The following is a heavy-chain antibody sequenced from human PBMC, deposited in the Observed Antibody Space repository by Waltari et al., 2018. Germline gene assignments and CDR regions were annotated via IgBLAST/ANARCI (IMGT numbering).Heavy chain of an antibody. J-gene: IGHJ4*02. D-gene: IGHD3-9*01. CDR3: ARVTPGCILVDDY. Sequence: QVQLQESGPGLVKPSETLSLTCAVSGYSISSGYYWGWIRQPPGKRLEWIGSIYHSGSTHYNPPTKSRVPSPVDTSKNQFSRKLSSVTAADTAGYYCARVTPGCILVDDYWGQGTRVTVSS. V-gene: IGHV4-38-2*01. CDR1: GYSISSGYY. CDR2: IYHSGST.